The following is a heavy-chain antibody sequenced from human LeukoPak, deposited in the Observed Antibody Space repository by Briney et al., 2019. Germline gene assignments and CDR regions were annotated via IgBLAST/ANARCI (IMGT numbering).Heavy chain of an antibody. Sequence: GGSLRLSCVASGVTLSNYAMSWIRQAPGKGLEWVSYISSSSSYTNYADSVKGRFTISRDNAKNSLYLQMNSLRAEDTAVYYCARAPHYSNYGPYYYGMDVWGQGTTVTVSS. J-gene: IGHJ6*02. CDR1: GVTLSNYA. D-gene: IGHD4-11*01. CDR2: ISSSSSYT. V-gene: IGHV3-11*06. CDR3: ARAPHYSNYGPYYYGMDV.